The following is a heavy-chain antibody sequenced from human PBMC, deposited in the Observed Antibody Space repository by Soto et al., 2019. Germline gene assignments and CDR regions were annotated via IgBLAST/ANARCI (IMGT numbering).Heavy chain of an antibody. D-gene: IGHD1-1*01. CDR3: AKHGNGDYYYGMDV. CDR2: ISSDGSNK. CDR1: GFTFRSYG. V-gene: IGHV3-30*18. Sequence: QVQLVESGGGVVQPGRSLRLSCAASGFTFRSYGMHWVRQAPGKGPEWGAGISSDGSNKYYADSVKGRFTISRANSKNTLYLQMYSLRAEDTAVYYCAKHGNGDYYYGMDVGGQGTTVTVSS. J-gene: IGHJ6*02.